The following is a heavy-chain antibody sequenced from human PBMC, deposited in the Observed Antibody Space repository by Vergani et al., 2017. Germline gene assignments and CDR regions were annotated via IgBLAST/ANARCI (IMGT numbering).Heavy chain of an antibody. CDR3: ARFPYYYDSSGYSVY. Sequence: EVQLLESGGGLVQPGGSLRLSCAASGFTFSSYAMSWVRQAPGKGLEWVSAISGSGGSTYYADSVKGRFTISRDNSKNTLYLQMNSLRAEDTAVYYCARFPYYYDSSGYSVYWGQGTLVTVSS. V-gene: IGHV3-23*01. J-gene: IGHJ4*02. D-gene: IGHD3-22*01. CDR1: GFTFSSYA. CDR2: ISGSGGST.